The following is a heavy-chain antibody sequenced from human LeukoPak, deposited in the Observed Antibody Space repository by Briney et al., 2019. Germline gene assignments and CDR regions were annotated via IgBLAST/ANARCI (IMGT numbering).Heavy chain of an antibody. CDR1: GFTFTSSA. CDR2: IVVGSGNT. V-gene: IGHV1-58*01. Sequence: SVKVSCKASGFTFTSSAVQWVRQARGQRLEWIGWIVVGSGNTNYAQKFQERVTITRDMSTSTAYMELSSLRSEDTAVYYCAAGWDLSIFGVVTYFDYWGQGTLVTVSS. J-gene: IGHJ4*02. CDR3: AAGWDLSIFGVVTYFDY. D-gene: IGHD3-3*01.